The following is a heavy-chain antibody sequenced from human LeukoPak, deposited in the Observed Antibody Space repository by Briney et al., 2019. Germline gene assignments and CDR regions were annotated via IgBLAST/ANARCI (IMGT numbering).Heavy chain of an antibody. CDR1: GFTFSSYS. CDR2: ISSSSSYI. D-gene: IGHD3-9*01. Sequence: PGGSLRLSCAASGFTFSSYSMNWVRQAPGKVLEWVSSISSSSSYIYYADSVKGRFTISRDNAKNSLYLQMNSLRAEDTAVYYCARGDYYDILTGYYLDYWGQGTLVTVSS. CDR3: ARGDYYDILTGYYLDY. J-gene: IGHJ4*02. V-gene: IGHV3-21*01.